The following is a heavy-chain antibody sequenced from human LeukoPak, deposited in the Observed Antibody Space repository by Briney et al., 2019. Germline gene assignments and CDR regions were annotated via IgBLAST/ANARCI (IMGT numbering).Heavy chain of an antibody. V-gene: IGHV3-23*01. CDR1: GLTVSSNY. CDR2: ISGSGGST. J-gene: IGHJ4*02. D-gene: IGHD3-10*01. CDR3: AKLNSDYFDY. Sequence: PGGSLRLSCAASGLTVSSNYMSWVRQAPGKGLEWVSAISGSGGSTYYADSVKGRFTISRDNSKNTLYLQMNSLRAEDTAVYYCAKLNSDYFDYWGQGTLVTVSS.